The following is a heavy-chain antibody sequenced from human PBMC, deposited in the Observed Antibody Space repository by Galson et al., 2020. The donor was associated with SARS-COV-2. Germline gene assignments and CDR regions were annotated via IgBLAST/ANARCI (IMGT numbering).Heavy chain of an antibody. J-gene: IGHJ6*02. CDR3: ARDSGVLRFLEWFTDV. V-gene: IGHV3-33*01. CDR1: GFTFSSYG. Sequence: TGGSLRLSCAASGFTFSSYGMHWVRQAPGKGLEWVAVIWYDGSNKYYADSVKGQFTISRDNSKNTLYLQMNSLRAEDTAVYYCARDSGVLRFLEWFTDVWGQGTTVTVSS. D-gene: IGHD3-3*01. CDR2: IWYDGSNK.